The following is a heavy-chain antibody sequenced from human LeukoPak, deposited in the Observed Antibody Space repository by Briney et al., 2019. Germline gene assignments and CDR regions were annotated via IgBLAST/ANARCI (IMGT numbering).Heavy chain of an antibody. CDR3: ATGYSSGSPRGYYYYYMDV. CDR1: GYTFTSYD. CDR2: MNPNSGNT. V-gene: IGHV1-8*01. D-gene: IGHD6-19*01. Sequence: ASVKVSCKASGYTFTSYDINWVRQATGQGLEWMGWMNPNSGNTGYAQKFQGRVTMTRSTSISTAYMELSSLRSEDTAVYYCATGYSSGSPRGYYYYYMDVWGKGTTVTVSS. J-gene: IGHJ6*03.